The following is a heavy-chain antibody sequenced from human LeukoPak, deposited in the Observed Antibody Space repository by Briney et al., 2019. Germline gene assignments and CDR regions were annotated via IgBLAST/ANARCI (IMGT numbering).Heavy chain of an antibody. D-gene: IGHD6-13*01. CDR3: ARDLLYSSSSSGSSFLY. V-gene: IGHV1-46*01. J-gene: IGHJ4*02. CDR2: INPSGGST. Sequence: ASVKVSCKASGYTFTSYYMHWERQAPGQGLEWMGIINPSGGSTSYAQKFQGRVTMTRDTSTSTVYMELSSLRSEDTAVYYCARDLLYSSSSSGSSFLYWGQGTLVTVSS. CDR1: GYTFTSYY.